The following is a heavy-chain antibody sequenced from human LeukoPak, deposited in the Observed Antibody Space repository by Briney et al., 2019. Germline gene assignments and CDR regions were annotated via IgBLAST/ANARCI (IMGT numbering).Heavy chain of an antibody. CDR1: GFTFSSYG. J-gene: IGHJ4*02. Sequence: PGRTLRLSCAASGFTFSSYGLHWVRQAPGKGLEGVADISYDGSNKYYADSVKGRITISRDNSKNTLYLKMKRLRTEERAVYYWAKVAVAGIDSDYGGQGTLVTVSS. V-gene: IGHV3-30*18. CDR3: AKVAVAGIDSDY. D-gene: IGHD6-19*01. CDR2: ISYDGSNK.